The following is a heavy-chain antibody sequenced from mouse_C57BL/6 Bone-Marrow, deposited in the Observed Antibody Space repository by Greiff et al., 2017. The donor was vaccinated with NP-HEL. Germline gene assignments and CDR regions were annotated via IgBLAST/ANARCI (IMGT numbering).Heavy chain of an antibody. CDR3: TPITTVVAMDFDY. Sequence: EVQLQESGAELVRPGASVKLSCTASGFNIKDDYMHWVKQRPEQGLEWIGWIDPENGDTEYASKFQGKATITADTSSNTAYLQLSSLTSEDTAVYYCTPITTVVAMDFDYWGQGTTLTVSS. CDR2: IDPENGDT. V-gene: IGHV14-4*01. CDR1: GFNIKDDY. J-gene: IGHJ2*01. D-gene: IGHD1-1*01.